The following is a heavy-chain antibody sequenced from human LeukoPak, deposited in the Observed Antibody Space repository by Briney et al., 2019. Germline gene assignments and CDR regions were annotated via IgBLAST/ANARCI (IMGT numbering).Heavy chain of an antibody. V-gene: IGHV3-74*01. J-gene: IGHJ1*01. CDR1: GFTFSSYW. D-gene: IGHD6-19*01. CDR2: INSDGSST. CDR3: AKGSSGWSEYFQH. Sequence: PGGSLRLSCAASGFTFSSYWMHWVRQAPGKVLVWVSRINSDGSSTSYADSVKGRFTISRDNAKNTLYLQMNSLRAEDTAVYYCAKGSSGWSEYFQHWGQGTLVTVSS.